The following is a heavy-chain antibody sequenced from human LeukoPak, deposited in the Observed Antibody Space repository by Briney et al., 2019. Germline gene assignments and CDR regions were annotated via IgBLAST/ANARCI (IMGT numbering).Heavy chain of an antibody. CDR1: GGSISSYY. Sequence: PSETLSLTCTVSGGSISSYYWSWIRQPPGKGLEWIGYIYYSGSTNYNPSLKSRVTISVDTSKNQFSLKLSSVTAADTAVYYCARASGSYSENFDYWGQGTLVTVSS. D-gene: IGHD1-26*01. CDR3: ARASGSYSENFDY. CDR2: IYYSGST. J-gene: IGHJ4*02. V-gene: IGHV4-59*01.